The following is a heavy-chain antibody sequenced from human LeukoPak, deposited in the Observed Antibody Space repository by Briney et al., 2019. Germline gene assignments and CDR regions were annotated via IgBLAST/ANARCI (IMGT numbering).Heavy chain of an antibody. V-gene: IGHV4-61*08. CDR2: IYGGGST. CDR1: GGSISSGGYY. J-gene: IGHJ4*02. D-gene: IGHD3-10*01. CDR3: ARDRELGY. Sequence: PSETLSLTCTVSGGSISSGGYYWSWIRQPPGKGLEWIGYIYGGGSTNYNPSLKSRATISIDTSKNQFSLRLSSVTAADTAVYYCARDRELGYWGQGALVTVSS.